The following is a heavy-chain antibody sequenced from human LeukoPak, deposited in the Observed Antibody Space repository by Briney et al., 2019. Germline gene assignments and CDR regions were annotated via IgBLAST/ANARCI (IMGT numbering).Heavy chain of an antibody. Sequence: SETLSLTCTVSGYSISSGHYWGWIRQPPGKGLEWIGSIYRSGTTYYNPSLKSRVTISVDTSKNKNQISLSLSSVTAADTAVYYCARIHTGYPGVYWGQGTLVTVSS. J-gene: IGHJ4*02. CDR3: ARIHTGYPGVY. V-gene: IGHV4-38-2*02. CDR2: IYRSGTT. CDR1: GYSISSGHY. D-gene: IGHD5-12*01.